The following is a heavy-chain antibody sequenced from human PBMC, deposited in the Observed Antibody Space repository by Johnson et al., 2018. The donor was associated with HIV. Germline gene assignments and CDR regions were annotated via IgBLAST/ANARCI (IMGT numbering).Heavy chain of an antibody. CDR3: AREPSIAAAGGDGAFDI. CDR1: GFTFSSHW. CDR2: IKTDGSEK. Sequence: VRLVESGGGLVQPGGSLRLSCAVSGFTFSSHWMTWVRQAPGKGLEWVANIKTDGSEKYYVDSVNGRFTISRDNARNSVYLQMNSLRAEDTAVYYCAREPSIAAAGGDGAFDIWGRGTMLTVSS. D-gene: IGHD6-13*01. J-gene: IGHJ3*02. V-gene: IGHV3-7*03.